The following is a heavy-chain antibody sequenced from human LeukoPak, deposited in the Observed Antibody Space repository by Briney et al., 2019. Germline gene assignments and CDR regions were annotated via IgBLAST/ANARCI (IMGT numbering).Heavy chain of an antibody. J-gene: IGHJ5*02. CDR2: IYYSGST. Sequence: SETLSLTCTVSGGSVSSGSYYWSWIRQPPGKGLEWIGYIYYSGSTNYNPSLKSRVTISVDTSKNQFSLKLSSVTAADTAVYYCALFTMVRGATIGFDPWGQGTLVTVSS. V-gene: IGHV4-61*01. D-gene: IGHD3-10*01. CDR3: ALFTMVRGATIGFDP. CDR1: GGSVSSGSYY.